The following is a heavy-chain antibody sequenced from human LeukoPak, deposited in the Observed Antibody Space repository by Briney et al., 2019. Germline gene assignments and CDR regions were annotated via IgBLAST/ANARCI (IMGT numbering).Heavy chain of an antibody. CDR1: AFTFSDYY. D-gene: IGHD6-19*01. V-gene: IGHV3-72*01. Sequence: PGGSLRLSCAASAFTFSDYYMDWVRQAPGRGLEWVGRSTTKADSYTTAYAASVKGRFTISRDDSKNSLYLQMDSLKTEDTAVYYCAREPPIAVAAPMVFAYWGQGTLVTVSS. CDR3: AREPPIAVAAPMVFAY. CDR2: STTKADSYTT. J-gene: IGHJ4*02.